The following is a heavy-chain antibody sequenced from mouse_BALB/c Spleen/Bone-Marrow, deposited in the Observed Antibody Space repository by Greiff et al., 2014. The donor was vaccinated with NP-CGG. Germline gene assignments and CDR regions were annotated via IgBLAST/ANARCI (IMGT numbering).Heavy chain of an antibody. CDR3: VRHGYFGNYYYALDY. CDR1: GFTFNTYA. V-gene: IGHV10-1*02. CDR2: IRSKSNNYAT. Sequence: EVKLMESGGGLVQPKGSLKLSCAASGFTFNTYAMNWVRQAPGKGLEWVARIRSKSNNYATYYADSVKDRFTIPRDDSQNMLYLQMNNLKTEDTAMYYCVRHGYFGNYYYALDYWGQGTSVTVSS. J-gene: IGHJ4*01. D-gene: IGHD2-1*01.